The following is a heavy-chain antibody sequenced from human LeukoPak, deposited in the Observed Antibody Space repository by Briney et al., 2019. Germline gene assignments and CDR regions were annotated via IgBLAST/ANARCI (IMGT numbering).Heavy chain of an antibody. CDR2: ISGSGGST. CDR3: ANGPYGSGSYYYPLDY. CDR1: GFTFSSYA. D-gene: IGHD3-10*01. J-gene: IGHJ4*02. Sequence: GGSLRLSCAASGFTFSSYAMSWVRQAPGKGLEWVSAISGSGGSTYYADSVKGRFTISRDNSKNTLYLQMNSLRAEDTAVYYCANGPYGSGSYYYPLDYWGQGTLVTVSS. V-gene: IGHV3-23*01.